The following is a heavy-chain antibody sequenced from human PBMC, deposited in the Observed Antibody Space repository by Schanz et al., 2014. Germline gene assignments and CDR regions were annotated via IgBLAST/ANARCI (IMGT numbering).Heavy chain of an antibody. CDR3: TRVHNATYHYSSPGDVDI. J-gene: IGHJ3*02. Sequence: QLMQSGSEVRKPGASAKASCKASGYIFGSHGMTWVRQAPGQVPELMGWINAHTGNSQYAQKIQGRVNMTRDTVTTTVHLELTRHRPDDTASCDGTRVHNATYHYSSPGDVDIWGDGTSVDVSS. V-gene: IGHV1-18*01. CDR1: GYIFGSHG. D-gene: IGHD6-19*01. CDR2: INAHTGNS.